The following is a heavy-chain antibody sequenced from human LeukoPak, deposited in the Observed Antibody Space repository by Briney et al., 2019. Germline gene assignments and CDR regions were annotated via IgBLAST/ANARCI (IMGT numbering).Heavy chain of an antibody. V-gene: IGHV3-30*18. J-gene: IGHJ3*02. CDR2: ISYDGSNK. D-gene: IGHD3-22*01. CDR1: GFTFSSYG. CDR3: AKDLSPRENYYDSSGYLGAFDI. Sequence: PGGSLRLSCAASGFTFSSYGMHWVRQAPGKGLEWAAVISYDGSNKHYADSVKGRFTISRDNSKNTLYLQMNSLRAEDTAVYYCAKDLSPRENYYDSSGYLGAFDIWGQGTMVTVSS.